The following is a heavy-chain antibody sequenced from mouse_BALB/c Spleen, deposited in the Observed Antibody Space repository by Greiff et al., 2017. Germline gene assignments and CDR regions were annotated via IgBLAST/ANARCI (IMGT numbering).Heavy chain of an antibody. Sequence: EVHLVESGPELVKPGASVKMSCKASGYTFTSYVMHWVKQKPGQGLEWIGYINPYNDGTKYNEKFKGKATLTSDKSSSTAYMELSSLTSEDSAVYYCARENYRYDYAMDYWGQGTSVTVSS. D-gene: IGHD2-14*01. CDR1: GYTFTSYV. CDR3: ARENYRYDYAMDY. V-gene: IGHV1-14*01. CDR2: INPYNDGT. J-gene: IGHJ4*01.